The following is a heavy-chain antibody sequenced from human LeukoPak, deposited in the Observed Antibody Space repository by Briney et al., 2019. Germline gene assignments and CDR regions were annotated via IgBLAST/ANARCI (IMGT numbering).Heavy chain of an antibody. J-gene: IGHJ4*02. CDR1: GFTFSSYS. D-gene: IGHD3-10*01. CDR2: ISSSSTYI. Sequence: GGSLRLSCAASGFTFSSYSMNWVRQAPGKGLEWVSSISSSSTYIYYADSVKGRFTISRDNAKNSLYLQMCSLRVEDTAVYYCARDSRTGGSGSYLYYFDYWGQGTLVTVSS. V-gene: IGHV3-21*01. CDR3: ARDSRTGGSGSYLYYFDY.